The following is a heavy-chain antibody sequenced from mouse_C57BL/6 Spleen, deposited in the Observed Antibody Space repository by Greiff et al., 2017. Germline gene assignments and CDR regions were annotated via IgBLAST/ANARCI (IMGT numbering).Heavy chain of an antibody. CDR3: ARNYGSSYAWYFDV. CDR1: GFTFSDYY. V-gene: IGHV5-16*01. Sequence: DVMLVESEGGLVQPGSSMKLSCTASGFTFSDYYMAWVHQVPEKGLEWVANLNYDGSSTYYLDSLKSRFIISRDNAKNSLYLQKSSLKSEDTATNYWARNYGSSYAWYFDVWGTGTTVTVSS. CDR2: LNYDGSST. D-gene: IGHD1-1*01. J-gene: IGHJ1*03.